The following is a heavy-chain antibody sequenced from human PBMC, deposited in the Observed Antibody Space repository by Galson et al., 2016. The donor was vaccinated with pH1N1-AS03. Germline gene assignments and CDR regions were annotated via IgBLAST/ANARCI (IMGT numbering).Heavy chain of an antibody. D-gene: IGHD3-3*01. J-gene: IGHJ4*02. CDR3: ARCESGYRY. Sequence: SVKVSCKASGYTFVNYGISWVRRAPGQGLEWMGWISGYDGHTGYAQKYQGRVTMTTDTSTNTAYMELRSLTSDDTAVYYCARCESGYRYWGQGTLVTVSS. CDR1: GYTFVNYG. CDR2: ISGYDGHT. V-gene: IGHV1-18*01.